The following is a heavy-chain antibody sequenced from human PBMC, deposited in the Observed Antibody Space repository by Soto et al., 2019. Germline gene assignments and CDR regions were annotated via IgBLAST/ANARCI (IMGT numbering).Heavy chain of an antibody. D-gene: IGHD3-16*02. CDR2: MNPNIDNT. CDR1: GYTFTSYD. J-gene: IGHJ6*02. CDR3: AKDVVSLSRMGV. Sequence: QVQLVQSGAEVKKPGASVKVSCKASGYTFTSYDINWVRQATGQGLEWMGWMNPNIDNTGYAQKFQGRVTMTRNTSLNPAVMELSSLRSEDTAVDFCAKDVVSLSRMGVWGQGTTVTVSS. V-gene: IGHV1-8*01.